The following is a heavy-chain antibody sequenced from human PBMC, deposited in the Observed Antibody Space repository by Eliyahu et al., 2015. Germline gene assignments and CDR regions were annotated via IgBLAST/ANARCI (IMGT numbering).Heavy chain of an antibody. J-gene: IGHJ6*04. Sequence: QVQLQESGPELLKASGTLSLTCSVSGASINSHYWSWIRQPPGKGLECLGNIYYSGSTNYNPSLKSRLTMSVDRSKNQFSLNLSSVTAADTAVYFCARGSYLYGLDVWGKGTTVTVSS. D-gene: IGHD1-26*01. V-gene: IGHV4-59*11. CDR2: IYYSGST. CDR3: ARGSYLYGLDV. CDR1: GASINSHY.